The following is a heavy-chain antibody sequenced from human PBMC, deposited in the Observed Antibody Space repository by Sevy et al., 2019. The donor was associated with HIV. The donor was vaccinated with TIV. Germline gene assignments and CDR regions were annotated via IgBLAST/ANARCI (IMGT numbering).Heavy chain of an antibody. CDR3: ARGGPNQQQLDYFDS. J-gene: IGHJ4*02. V-gene: IGHV4-59*01. CDR2: IYYTGSS. Sequence: SETLSLTCTVSGISISNYYWTWIRHPPGKGLEWIGYIYYTGSSDSNPSLKSRVTTSVDTSKNQFSLKLSSVTAADTAIYYCARGGPNQQQLDYFDSWGQGILVTVSS. CDR1: GISISNYY. D-gene: IGHD6-13*01.